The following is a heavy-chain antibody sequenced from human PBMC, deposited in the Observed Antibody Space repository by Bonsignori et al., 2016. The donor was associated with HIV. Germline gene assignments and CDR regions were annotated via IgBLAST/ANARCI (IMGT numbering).Heavy chain of an antibody. V-gene: IGHV1-2*02. CDR2: INPNSGGT. Sequence: WVRQAPGQGLEWMGWINPNSGGTNYAQKFQGRVTMTRDTSISTAYMELSRLRSDDTAVYYCARAVMVRGPSGYWGQGTLVTVSS. J-gene: IGHJ4*02. D-gene: IGHD3-10*01. CDR3: ARAVMVRGPSGY.